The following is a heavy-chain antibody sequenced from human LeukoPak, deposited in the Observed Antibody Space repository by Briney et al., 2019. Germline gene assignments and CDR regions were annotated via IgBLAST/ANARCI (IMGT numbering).Heavy chain of an antibody. CDR1: GFTFGNYA. V-gene: IGHV3-23*01. Sequence: GGSLRLSCEASGFTFGNYAMNWVRRAPGKGLEWVSTISGTGSSTYYADSAKGRFTISRDNSKDTLFLQLNSLTAADTAMYFCAKGLHGGVGYGVDVWGQGTTVSVSS. J-gene: IGHJ6*02. CDR3: AKGLHGGVGYGVDV. D-gene: IGHD3-16*01. CDR2: ISGTGSST.